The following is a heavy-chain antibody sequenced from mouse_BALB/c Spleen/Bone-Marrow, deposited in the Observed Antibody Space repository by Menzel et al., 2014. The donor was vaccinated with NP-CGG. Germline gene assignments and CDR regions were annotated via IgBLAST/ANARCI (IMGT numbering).Heavy chain of an antibody. Sequence: EVKLVESGGGLVKPGGSLKLSCAASGFTFSDYYMYWVRQTPEKRLEWVATISDGGSYTYCPDSVKGRFTISRDNAKNNLYLQMSSLKSEDTAMYYCARALYGSSYGFAYWGQGTLVTVSA. CDR2: ISDGGSYT. CDR3: ARALYGSSYGFAY. V-gene: IGHV5-4*02. CDR1: GFTFSDYY. J-gene: IGHJ3*01. D-gene: IGHD1-1*01.